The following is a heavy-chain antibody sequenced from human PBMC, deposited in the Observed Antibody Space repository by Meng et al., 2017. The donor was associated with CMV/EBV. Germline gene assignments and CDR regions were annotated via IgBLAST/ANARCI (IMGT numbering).Heavy chain of an antibody. J-gene: IGHJ5*02. D-gene: IGHD1-26*01. CDR2: IYYSGST. CDR3: ASHYGRYSGSYYGWFDP. Sequence: VRLQESGPELVKPSETLSLTCTVFGGSISSYYWSWIRQPPGKGLEWIGYIYYSGSTNYNPSLKSRVTISVDTSKNQFSLKLSSVTAADTAVYYCASHYGRYSGSYYGWFDPWGQGTLVTVSS. CDR1: GGSISSYY. V-gene: IGHV4-59*01.